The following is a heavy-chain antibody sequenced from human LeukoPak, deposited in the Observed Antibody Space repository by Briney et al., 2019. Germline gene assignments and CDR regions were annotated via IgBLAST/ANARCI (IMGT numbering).Heavy chain of an antibody. J-gene: IGHJ4*02. CDR3: AKRGVVIRAILVGFHKEAYYFDS. CDR1: GITLSNYG. D-gene: IGHD2-21*01. Sequence: GGSLRLSCAVSGITLSNYGMSWVRQAPGKGLEWVAGTSDSGGTTKYADSVKGRFTISRDNRKNTLYLQMNSLRDEDTAVYFCAKRGVVIRAILVGFHKEAYYFDSWGQGALVTVSS. V-gene: IGHV3-23*01. CDR2: TSDSGGTT.